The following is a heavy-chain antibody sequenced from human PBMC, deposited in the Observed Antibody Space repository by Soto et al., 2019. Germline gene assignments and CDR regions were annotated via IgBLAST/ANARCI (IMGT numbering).Heavy chain of an antibody. Sequence: SETLSLTCTASGGSVSSGSYYWSWIRQPPGKGLEWIGYIYYSGSTNYNPSLKSRVTISVDTSKNQFSLKLSSVTAADTAVYYCARKSGSYHVDYWGQGTLVTVSS. CDR2: IYYSGST. CDR3: ARKSGSYHVDY. D-gene: IGHD1-26*01. V-gene: IGHV4-61*01. J-gene: IGHJ4*02. CDR1: GGSVSSGSYY.